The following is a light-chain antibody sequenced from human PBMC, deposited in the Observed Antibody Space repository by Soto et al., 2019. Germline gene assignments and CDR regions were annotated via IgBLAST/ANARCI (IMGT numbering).Light chain of an antibody. V-gene: IGKV3-20*01. CDR3: QQYGTAPKYT. CDR1: QSVTTN. Sequence: EIVLTQSPGTVSLSPGERATLSSRASQSVTTNLAWYQQRPGQAPRLLIYDASSRATGIPDRFSGSGSGTDFTLTISRLEPEDFAVYHCQQYGTAPKYTFGQGTKLEIK. CDR2: DAS. J-gene: IGKJ2*01.